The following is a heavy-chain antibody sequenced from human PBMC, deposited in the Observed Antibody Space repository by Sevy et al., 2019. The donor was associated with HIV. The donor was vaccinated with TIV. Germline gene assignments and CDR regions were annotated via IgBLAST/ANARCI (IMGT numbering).Heavy chain of an antibody. V-gene: IGHV3-48*01. CDR2: IGDSSATI. D-gene: IGHD5-12*01. J-gene: IGHJ4*02. CDR1: GFTYS. CDR3: ASQRGGYERLYYFDS. Sequence: GGSLRLSCVASGFTYSMNWVRQAPGKGLEWVSYIGDSSATIHYADSVKGRFPISRDNAKNSLYLQMNTLRAEDTAVYYCASQRGGYERLYYFDSWGQGTLVTVSS.